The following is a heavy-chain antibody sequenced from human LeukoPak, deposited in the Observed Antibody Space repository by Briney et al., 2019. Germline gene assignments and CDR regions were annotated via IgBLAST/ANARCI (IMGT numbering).Heavy chain of an antibody. CDR3: ARAVATNYYYYYVDV. CDR1: GGSISSYY. V-gene: IGHV4-59*01. D-gene: IGHD5-12*01. J-gene: IGHJ6*03. Sequence: SETLSLTCTVSGGSISSYYWSWIRQPPGKGLEWIAYIYHSGSTNYNPSLKSRVTISVDTSKNQFSLKLSSVTAADTAVYHCARAVATNYYYYYVDVWGKGTTVTISS. CDR2: IYHSGST.